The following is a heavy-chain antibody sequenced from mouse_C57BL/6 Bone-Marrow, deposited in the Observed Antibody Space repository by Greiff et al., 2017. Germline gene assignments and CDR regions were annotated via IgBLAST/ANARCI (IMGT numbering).Heavy chain of an antibody. CDR3: AVTTVVATGY. V-gene: IGHV1-59*01. D-gene: IGHD1-1*01. CDR1: GYTFTSYW. J-gene: IGHJ2*01. CDR2: IDPSDSYT. Sequence: QVQLQQPGAELVRPGTSVKLSCKPSGYTFTSYWMHWVKQRPGQGLEWIGVIDPSDSYTNYNQKFKGKATLTVDTSSSTAYMQLSSLTSEDSAVYYCAVTTVVATGYWGKGTTRTVSS.